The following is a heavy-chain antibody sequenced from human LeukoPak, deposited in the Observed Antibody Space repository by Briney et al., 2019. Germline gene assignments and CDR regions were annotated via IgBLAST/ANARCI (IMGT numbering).Heavy chain of an antibody. CDR2: IYYSGST. V-gene: IGHV4-39*01. J-gene: IGHJ5*02. D-gene: IGHD2-2*01. CDR3: ARHQIVVLPAANNWFDP. Sequence: SETLSLTCTVSGGSISSSSYYWGWIRQPPGKGLEWIGSIYYSGSTYYNPPLKSRVTISVDTSKNQFSLKLSSVTAADTAVYSCARHQIVVLPAANNWFDPWGQGTLVTVSS. CDR1: GGSISSSSYY.